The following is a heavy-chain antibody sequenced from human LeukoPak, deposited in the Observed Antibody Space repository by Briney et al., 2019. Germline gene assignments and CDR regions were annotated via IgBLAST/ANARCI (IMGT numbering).Heavy chain of an antibody. Sequence: PGGSLRLSCAASGFTFSSYGMHWVRQAPGKGLEWVAFIRYDGSNKYYADSVKGRFTISRDNSKNTLYLQMNSLRAEDTAVYYCAKVGRGLLWFGELGYYYYMDVWGKGTTVTISS. CDR2: IRYDGSNK. CDR3: AKVGRGLLWFGELGYYYYMDV. CDR1: GFTFSSYG. D-gene: IGHD3-10*01. V-gene: IGHV3-30*02. J-gene: IGHJ6*03.